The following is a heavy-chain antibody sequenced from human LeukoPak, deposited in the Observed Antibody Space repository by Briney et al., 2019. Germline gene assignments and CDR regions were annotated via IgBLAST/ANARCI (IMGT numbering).Heavy chain of an antibody. CDR3: AKVAKYYYGSETYYFFEH. D-gene: IGHD3-10*01. V-gene: IGHV3-7*01. Sequence: GGSLRLSCAASGFNFSRSNLNWVRQAPGKGLEWVANINQDGTEKHYVDTVKGRFTISRDNAKNSLYLQMNSLRVEDTAVYYCAKVAKYYYGSETYYFFEHWGQGTPVTASS. CDR2: INQDGTEK. J-gene: IGHJ4*02. CDR1: GFNFSRSN.